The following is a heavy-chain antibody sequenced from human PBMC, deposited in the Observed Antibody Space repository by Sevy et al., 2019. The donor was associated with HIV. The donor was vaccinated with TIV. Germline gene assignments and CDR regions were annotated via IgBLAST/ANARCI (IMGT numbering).Heavy chain of an antibody. V-gene: IGHV3-73*01. D-gene: IGHD2-15*01. CDR2: IRSKANSYAT. Sequence: GGSLRLSCAASGVTFSSSAMHWVRHASGKGLEWVGRIRSKANSYATAYAASVKGRLTISREVSKNTAYLQMNSLKTEDTAAYYCTRLGGRLGYCSGGSCDYWGQGTLVTVSS. CDR3: TRLGGRLGYCSGGSCDY. J-gene: IGHJ4*02. CDR1: GVTFSSSA.